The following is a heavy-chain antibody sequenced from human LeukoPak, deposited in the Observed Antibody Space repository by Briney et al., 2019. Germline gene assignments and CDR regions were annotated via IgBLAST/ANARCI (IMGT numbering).Heavy chain of an antibody. CDR1: GFTFSSYD. Sequence: GGSLILSCASSGFTFSSYDMHWVRQPTGKGLEWVSAIGTAGDTYYPGSLKGRFTISGENAKNSLYLQMNSLRAGDTAVYYCARGYGMDVWRQGTTVTVSS. CDR2: IGTAGDT. CDR3: ARGYGMDV. J-gene: IGHJ6*02. V-gene: IGHV3-13*01.